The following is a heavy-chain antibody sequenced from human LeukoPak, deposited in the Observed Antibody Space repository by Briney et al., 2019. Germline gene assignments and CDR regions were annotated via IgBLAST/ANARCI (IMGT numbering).Heavy chain of an antibody. Sequence: SVKVPCKASGGTFSSYTISWVRQAPGQGLEWMGRIIPILGIANYAQKFQGRVTITADKSTSTAYMELSSLRSEDTAVYYCARGGEDIVVVPAASTGYNWFDPWGQGTLVTVSS. V-gene: IGHV1-69*02. CDR1: GGTFSSYT. CDR3: ARGGEDIVVVPAASTGYNWFDP. J-gene: IGHJ5*02. CDR2: IIPILGIA. D-gene: IGHD2-2*01.